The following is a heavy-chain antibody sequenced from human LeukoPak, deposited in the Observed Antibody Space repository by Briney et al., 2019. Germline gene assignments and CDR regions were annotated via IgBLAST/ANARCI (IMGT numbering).Heavy chain of an antibody. V-gene: IGHV5-51*01. J-gene: IGHJ6*02. CDR2: IYPGDSDA. D-gene: IGHD4-11*01. CDR3: ARLKQSGYYYYGMDV. CDR1: GHSFTTYW. Sequence: GESLKISCKASGHSFTTYWIGWVRQMPGKGLGWMGIIYPGDSDARYSPSFQGQVTISADKSISTAYLQWSSLKASDTAMYYCARLKQSGYYYYGMDVWGQGTTVTVSS.